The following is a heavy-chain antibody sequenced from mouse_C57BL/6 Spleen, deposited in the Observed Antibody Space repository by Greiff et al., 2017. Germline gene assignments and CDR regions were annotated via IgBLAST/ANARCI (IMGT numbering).Heavy chain of an antibody. CDR3: ARRPLTTVVEERYVDV. D-gene: IGHD1-1*01. Sequence: QVQLQQSGAELARPGASVKLSCKASGYTFTSHGISWVKQRTGQGLEWIGEIYPRSGNTYYNEKFKGKATLTADKSSSTAYMELRSLTSEASAVYVCARRPLTTVVEERYVDVWGTGTTVTVTS. V-gene: IGHV1-81*01. J-gene: IGHJ1*03. CDR2: IYPRSGNT. CDR1: GYTFTSHG.